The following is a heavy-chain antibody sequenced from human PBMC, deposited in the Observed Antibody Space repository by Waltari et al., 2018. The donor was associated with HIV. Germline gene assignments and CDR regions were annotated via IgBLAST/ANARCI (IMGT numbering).Heavy chain of an antibody. CDR1: GLNFDHYA. J-gene: IGHJ6*02. CDR2: ISWNSDII. CDR3: AKDAASIHYYGMDV. V-gene: IGHV3-9*01. D-gene: IGHD2-2*01. Sequence: EMQLVESGGGLVQPGRSLRLSCAASGLNFDHYAMYWVRQAPGKGLEWVSGISWNSDIIGYADSVKGRFTISRDNAKNSLYLQMNSLGAEDTALYYCAKDAASIHYYGMDVWGQGTTVTVS.